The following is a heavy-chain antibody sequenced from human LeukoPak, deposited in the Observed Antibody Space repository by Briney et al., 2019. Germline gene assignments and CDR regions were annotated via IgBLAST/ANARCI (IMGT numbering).Heavy chain of an antibody. Sequence: SETLSLTCAVYGGSFSGYYWSWIRQPPGKGLEWIGYIYYSGSTNYNPSLKSRVTISVDTSKNQFSLKLSSVTAADTAVYYCARRTSLWLAYFDYWGQGTLVTVSS. D-gene: IGHD6-19*01. J-gene: IGHJ4*02. CDR3: ARRTSLWLAYFDY. CDR1: GGSFSGYY. V-gene: IGHV4-59*08. CDR2: IYYSGST.